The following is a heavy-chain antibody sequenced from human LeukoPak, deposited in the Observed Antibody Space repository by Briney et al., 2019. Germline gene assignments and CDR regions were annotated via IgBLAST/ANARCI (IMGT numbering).Heavy chain of an antibody. CDR3: AKDLGYDYVWGEGNLYDY. Sequence: PGGSLRLSCAASGFTFSSYAMTWVRQAPGKGLEWVSGISGSGGNTYYTDSVKGRFTISRDNSKNTMYLQMNSLRVEDTAEYYCAKDLGYDYVWGEGNLYDYWGQGILVTVSS. J-gene: IGHJ4*02. V-gene: IGHV3-23*01. CDR2: ISGSGGNT. D-gene: IGHD3-16*01. CDR1: GFTFSSYA.